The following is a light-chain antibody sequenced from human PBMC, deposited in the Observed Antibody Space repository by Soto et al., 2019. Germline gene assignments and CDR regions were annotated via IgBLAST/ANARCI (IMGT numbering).Light chain of an antibody. J-gene: IGKJ2*01. CDR2: GAS. Sequence: EVVMTQSPATLSVSPGERATLSCRASQSVGINLAWYQQKPGQAPRLLIYGASTRATGFPARFSGSGSGTEFTLTISILQSEYVAVYYCQHYDNWPPMYTFGQGTKLEI. CDR1: QSVGIN. CDR3: QHYDNWPPMYT. V-gene: IGKV3-15*01.